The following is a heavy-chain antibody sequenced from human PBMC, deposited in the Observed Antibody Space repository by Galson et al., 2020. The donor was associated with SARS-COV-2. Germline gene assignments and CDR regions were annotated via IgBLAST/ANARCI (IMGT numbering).Heavy chain of an antibody. CDR2: VYPSGTT. D-gene: IGHD3-22*01. J-gene: IGHJ2*01. Sequence: SETLSLTCTVSGYTVSTTNYWGWVRQPPGRGLGWIGSVYPSGTTYYNASLKSRVTISVDTSKNQFSLRLDSVTAADTALYYCARQGVNLIVLVTVPGWYVDLWGRGTLVTISS. V-gene: IGHV4-38-2*02. CDR3: ARQGVNLIVLVTVPGWYVDL. CDR1: GYTVSTTNY.